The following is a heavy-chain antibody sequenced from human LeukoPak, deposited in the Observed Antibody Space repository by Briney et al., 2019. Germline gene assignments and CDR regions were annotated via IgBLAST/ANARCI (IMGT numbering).Heavy chain of an antibody. CDR2: ISSSSSTI. J-gene: IGHJ6*02. D-gene: IGHD3-16*01. CDR3: ARKPDYDYVWGSPDRVGLDV. CDR1: GFTFSSYS. Sequence: PGGSLRLSCAASGFTFSSYSMNWVRQAPGKGLEWVSYISSSSSTIYYADSVKGRFTISRDNAKNSLYLQMNSLRDEDTAVYYCARKPDYDYVWGSPDRVGLDVWGQGTTVTVSS. V-gene: IGHV3-48*02.